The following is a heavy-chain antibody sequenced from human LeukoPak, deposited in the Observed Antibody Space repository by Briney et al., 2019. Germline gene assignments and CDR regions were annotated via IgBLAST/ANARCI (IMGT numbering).Heavy chain of an antibody. CDR2: ISYDGSYR. V-gene: IGHV3-30*18. D-gene: IGHD6-19*01. CDR1: GFSFSDYG. CDR3: AKEPLAVAGTDYFDY. Sequence: GGSLRLSCVASGFSFSDYGVHWVRQAPGKGLEWVAGISYDGSYRYYADSVKGRFTISRDKSETTLYLQMKSLRVEDTAVYYCAKEPLAVAGTDYFDYWGQGTLVTVSS. J-gene: IGHJ4*02.